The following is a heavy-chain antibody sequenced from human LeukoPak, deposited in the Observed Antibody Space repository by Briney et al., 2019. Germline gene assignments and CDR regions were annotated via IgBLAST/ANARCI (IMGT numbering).Heavy chain of an antibody. CDR2: INSDGSST. J-gene: IGHJ4*02. V-gene: IGHV3-74*01. CDR1: GFTFSSYW. D-gene: IGHD6-6*01. CDR3: AREYSSSRYFDY. Sequence: GGPLRLSCAASGFTFSSYWMHWVRQAPGKGLVWVSRINSDGSSTTYADSVKGRFTISRDNAKNTLYLQMNSLRAEDTAVYYCAREYSSSRYFDYWGQGTLVTVSS.